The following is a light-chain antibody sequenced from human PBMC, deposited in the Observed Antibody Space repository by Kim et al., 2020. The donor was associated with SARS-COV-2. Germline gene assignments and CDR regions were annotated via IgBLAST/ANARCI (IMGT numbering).Light chain of an antibody. CDR1: SLRSYY. CDR3: NSRDSSGNHYV. V-gene: IGLV3-19*01. Sequence: ALGQTVRITCQGDSLRSYYASWYQQKPGQAPVLVIYGKNNRPSGIPDRFSGSRSGNTASLTITGAQAEDEADYYCNSRDSSGNHYVFGTGTKRTVL. J-gene: IGLJ1*01. CDR2: GKN.